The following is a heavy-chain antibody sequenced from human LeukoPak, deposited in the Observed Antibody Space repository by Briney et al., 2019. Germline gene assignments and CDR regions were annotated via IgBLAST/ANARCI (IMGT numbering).Heavy chain of an antibody. V-gene: IGHV1-69*04. CDR2: IIPIFGIA. CDR3: AREGFTIFGVVIDYYYGMDV. CDR1: GGTFSSYA. Sequence: GSSVKVSCKASGGTFSSYAISWVRQAPGQGLERMGRIIPIFGIANYAQKFQGRVTITADKSTSTAYMELSSLRSEDTAVYYCAREGFTIFGVVIDYYYGMDVWGQGTTVTVSS. J-gene: IGHJ6*02. D-gene: IGHD3-3*01.